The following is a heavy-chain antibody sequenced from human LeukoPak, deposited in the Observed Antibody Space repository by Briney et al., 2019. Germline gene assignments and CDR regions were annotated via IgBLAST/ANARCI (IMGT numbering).Heavy chain of an antibody. CDR3: AKGSSGWYSPPSFDY. Sequence: GGSLRLSCAASGFTFSSYAMSWVRQAPGKGLEWVSAISGSGGSTYYADSVKGRFTISRDNSKNTLYLQMNSLRAEDTAVYYCAKGSSGWYSPPSFDYWGQGTLVTVSS. CDR1: GFTFSSYA. V-gene: IGHV3-23*01. J-gene: IGHJ4*02. CDR2: ISGSGGST. D-gene: IGHD6-19*01.